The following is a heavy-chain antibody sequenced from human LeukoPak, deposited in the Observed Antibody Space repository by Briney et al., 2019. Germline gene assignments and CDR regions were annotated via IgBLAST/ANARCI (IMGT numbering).Heavy chain of an antibody. J-gene: IGHJ4*02. CDR2: ISGSGGST. CDR1: GFTFSSYA. CDR3: AKTPAPGGWYQPFDY. V-gene: IGHV3-23*01. Sequence: GGSLRLSCAASGFTFSSYAMSWVRQAPGKGLEWVSAISGSGGSTYYADSVKGRFTISRDNPKNTLYLQMNSLRAEDTAVYYCAKTPAPGGWYQPFDYWGQGTLVTVSS. D-gene: IGHD6-19*01.